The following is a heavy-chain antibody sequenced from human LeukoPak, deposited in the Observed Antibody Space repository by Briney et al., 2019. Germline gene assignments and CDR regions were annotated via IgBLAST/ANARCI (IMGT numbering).Heavy chain of an antibody. J-gene: IGHJ6*02. D-gene: IGHD1-26*01. CDR3: ARDPVGATTGIYYYYGTDV. Sequence: ASVKVSCKVSGYTLTELSMHWVRQAPGKGLEWMGGFDPEDGETIYAQKFQGRVTMTEDTSTDTAYMELSSLRSDDTAVYYCARDPVGATTGIYYYYGTDVWGQGTTVTVSS. V-gene: IGHV1-24*01. CDR2: FDPEDGET. CDR1: GYTLTELS.